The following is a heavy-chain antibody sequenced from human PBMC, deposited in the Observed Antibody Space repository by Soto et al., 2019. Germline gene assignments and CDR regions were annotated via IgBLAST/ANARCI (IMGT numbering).Heavy chain of an antibody. D-gene: IGHD6-19*01. CDR1: GFSFVNYA. V-gene: IGHV3-23*01. CDR3: AKATTNGGWFNPFDS. J-gene: IGHJ4*02. CDR2: LSGSGTST. Sequence: GGSLRLSCAASGFSFVNYAMNWVRQAPGKGLEWVSGLSGSGTSTYYADSVKGRFTISRDNSRDTLFLEMNSLTADDTAVYYCAKATTNGGWFNPFDSWGQGAIATI.